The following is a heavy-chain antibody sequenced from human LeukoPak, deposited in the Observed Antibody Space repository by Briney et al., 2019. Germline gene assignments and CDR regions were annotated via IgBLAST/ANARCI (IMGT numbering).Heavy chain of an antibody. J-gene: IGHJ4*02. D-gene: IGHD3-3*01. CDR2: MSPNSGNT. V-gene: IGHV1-8*01. Sequence: ASVKVSCKASGYTFTSYDINWVRQATGQGLEWMGWMSPNSGNTGYAQKFQGRVTMTRNTSISTAYMELSSLRSEDTAVYYCARGKYDFWSGSFDFDYWGQGTLVTVSS. CDR1: GYTFTSYD. CDR3: ARGKYDFWSGSFDFDY.